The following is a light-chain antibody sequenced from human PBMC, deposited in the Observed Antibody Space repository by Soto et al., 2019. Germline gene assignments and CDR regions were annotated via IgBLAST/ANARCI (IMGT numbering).Light chain of an antibody. CDR3: SSYTSTSTL. CDR1: SSDIGRYNY. Sequence: QSALTQPASVSGSPGQSITISCTGTSSDIGRYNYVSWFQQHPGKVPKLVIYDVTNRPSGVSNRFSGSKSGNTASLTISGLQAEDEADYFCSSYTSTSTLFGTGTKLTVL. CDR2: DVT. J-gene: IGLJ1*01. V-gene: IGLV2-14*03.